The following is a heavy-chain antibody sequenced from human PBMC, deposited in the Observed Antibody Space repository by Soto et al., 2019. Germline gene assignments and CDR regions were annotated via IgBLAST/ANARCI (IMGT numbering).Heavy chain of an antibody. Sequence: EVQLVASGGGLVQPGGSLRLSCAASGFTFDDYAMHWVRQAPGKGLEWVSGISWYSGSIGYADSVKGRFTSSRDNAKNSLYLQMNSLRAEDTALYDCAKDSGDSYGNVDYWGQGTLVAVSS. CDR1: GFTFDDYA. CDR3: AKDSGDSYGNVDY. V-gene: IGHV3-9*01. CDR2: ISWYSGSI. J-gene: IGHJ4*02. D-gene: IGHD5-18*01.